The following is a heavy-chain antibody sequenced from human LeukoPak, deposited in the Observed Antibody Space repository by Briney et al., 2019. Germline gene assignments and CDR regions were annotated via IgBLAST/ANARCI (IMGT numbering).Heavy chain of an antibody. Sequence: PGGSLRLSCSASGFTFSSYSMNSLRQAPGKGLEWVSSISSSSSHIDYADSVKGRFTISRDHAKNSLYLQMNILSAADTAVYYCATEMATIGDYCGQGNLVTVSS. D-gene: IGHD5-24*01. CDR3: ATEMATIGDY. J-gene: IGHJ4*02. CDR2: ISSSSSHI. V-gene: IGHV3-21*01. CDR1: GFTFSSYS.